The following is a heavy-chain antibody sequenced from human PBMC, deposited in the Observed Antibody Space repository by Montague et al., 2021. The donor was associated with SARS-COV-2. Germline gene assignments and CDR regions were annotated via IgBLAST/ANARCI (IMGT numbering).Heavy chain of an antibody. CDR1: GDSISNYS. D-gene: IGHD2-15*01. J-gene: IGHJ6*02. CDR2: IYYSGST. CDR3: ARGSGCSGGSCYSEWDPYYYYGMDV. V-gene: IGHV4-59*12. Sequence: SETLSLTCSVSGDSISNYSWSWIRQSPGKGLEWIGYIYYSGSTNYNPSLTSRVTISVDTSKNQVSLKLSSVTAADTAVYYCARGSGCSGGSCYSEWDPYYYYGMDVWGQETTATVPS.